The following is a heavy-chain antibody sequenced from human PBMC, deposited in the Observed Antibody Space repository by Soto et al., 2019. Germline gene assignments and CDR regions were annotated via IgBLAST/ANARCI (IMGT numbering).Heavy chain of an antibody. CDR2: IYWDDDK. J-gene: IGHJ4*02. CDR3: SHAQDEASSGYCWYDY. Sequence: SGPTLVNPTQTLTLTCTFSGFSLSTSGVGVGWIRQPPGKALEWLALIYWDDDKRYSPSLKSRLTITKDTSKNQVVLTMTNMDPVDAATSFHSHAQDEASSGYCWYDYWGQGTLVTVSS. V-gene: IGHV2-5*02. CDR1: GFSLSTSGVG. D-gene: IGHD3-22*01.